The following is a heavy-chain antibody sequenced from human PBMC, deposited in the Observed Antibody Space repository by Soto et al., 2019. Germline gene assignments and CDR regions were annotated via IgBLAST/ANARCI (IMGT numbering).Heavy chain of an antibody. V-gene: IGHV1-46*01. CDR2: INPSGGST. CDR1: GYTFTSYY. Sequence: ASVKVSCKASGYTFTSYYMHWVRQAPGQGLEWMGIINPSGGSTSYAQKFQGRVTMTRDTSTSTVYMELSSLRSEDTAVYYCARSWGAYGEPAREYFQHWGQGTLVTVSS. CDR3: ARSWGAYGEPAREYFQH. J-gene: IGHJ1*01. D-gene: IGHD4-17*01.